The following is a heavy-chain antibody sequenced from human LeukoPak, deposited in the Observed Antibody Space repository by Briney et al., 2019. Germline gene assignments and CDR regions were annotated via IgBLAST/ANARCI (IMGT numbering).Heavy chain of an antibody. CDR1: GFTFNVYS. Sequence: GGSLRLSCAASGFTFNVYSMNWVRQAPGKGLEWVSFISSSLDSNIYYADSVKGRFTISRDNAKNSLYLQMNSLRAEDTAVYYCVRGVRDILSGYYTDYYFYYMDVWGKGTTVTISS. CDR3: VRGVRDILSGYYTDYYFYYMDV. CDR2: ISSSLDSNI. D-gene: IGHD3-9*01. J-gene: IGHJ6*03. V-gene: IGHV3-48*01.